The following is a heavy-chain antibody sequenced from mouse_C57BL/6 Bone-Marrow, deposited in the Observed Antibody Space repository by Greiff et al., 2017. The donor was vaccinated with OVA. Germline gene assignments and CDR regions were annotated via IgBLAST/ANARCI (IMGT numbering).Heavy chain of an antibody. V-gene: IGHV1-66*01. D-gene: IGHD2-3*01. Sequence: QVQLQQSGPELVKPGASVKISCKASGYSFTSYYIHWVKQRPGQGLEWIGWIYPGSGNTKYNEKFKGKATLTADTSSSTAYMQLSSLTSEDSAVYYCARDDGYYYYAMDYWGQGTSVTVSS. CDR1: GYSFTSYY. CDR3: ARDDGYYYYAMDY. CDR2: IYPGSGNT. J-gene: IGHJ4*01.